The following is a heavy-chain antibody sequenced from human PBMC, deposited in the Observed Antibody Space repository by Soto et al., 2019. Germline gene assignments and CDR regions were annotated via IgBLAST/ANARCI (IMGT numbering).Heavy chain of an antibody. CDR1: GGSISSYY. CDR3: ARGGYYSSSCMDG. Sequence: PSETLSLTCTVSGGSISSYYWSWIRQPPGKGLEWIGYIYYSGSTNYHPSLKSRVTISVDTSKNQFSLKLSSVTAADTAVYYCARGGYYSSSCMDGWGQGTTVTV. D-gene: IGHD6-13*01. J-gene: IGHJ6*02. V-gene: IGHV4-59*01. CDR2: IYYSGST.